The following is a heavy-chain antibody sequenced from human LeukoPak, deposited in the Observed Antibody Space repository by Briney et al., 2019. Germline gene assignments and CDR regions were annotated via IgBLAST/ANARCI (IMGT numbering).Heavy chain of an antibody. D-gene: IGHD3-16*01. Sequence: GASETVFCKTSGYTYTGYYLQWARQASGQGLEGMGWINSGSVVTVSAQKFQGRDTMTTDTSIHTVYMELSSLKSDDTLVYYCARGGSDSDNHFDYWGPGTLDPVSS. CDR3: ARGGSDSDNHFDY. CDR1: GYTYTGYY. CDR2: INSGSVVT. J-gene: IGHJ4*02. V-gene: IGHV1-2*02.